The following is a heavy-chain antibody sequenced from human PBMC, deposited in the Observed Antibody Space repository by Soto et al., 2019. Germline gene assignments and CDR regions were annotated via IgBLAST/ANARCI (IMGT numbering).Heavy chain of an antibody. J-gene: IGHJ6*03. Sequence: QVQLQQWGAGLLKPSETLSLTCAVYGGSFSGYYWSWIRQPPGKGLEWIGEINHSGSTNYNPSLKSRVTISVDTSKKQFSLKLSSVTAADTAVYYCARLVVVVAASPYYYYYYYMDVWGKGTTVTVSS. CDR3: ARLVVVVAASPYYYYYYYMDV. CDR2: INHSGST. CDR1: GGSFSGYY. V-gene: IGHV4-34*01. D-gene: IGHD2-15*01.